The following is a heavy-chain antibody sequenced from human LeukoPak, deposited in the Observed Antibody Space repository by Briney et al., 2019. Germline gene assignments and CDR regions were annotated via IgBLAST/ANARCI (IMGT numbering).Heavy chain of an antibody. CDR3: AKECDYSPGHKFDL. V-gene: IGHV3-23*03. J-gene: IGHJ5*02. CDR1: GFTFNNYL. CDR2: IFTGGAGA. D-gene: IGHD3-10*01. Sequence: GGSLRLSCTASGFTFNNYLMSWVRQAPGKGPEWVSVIFTGGAGALYADSVRGQFTISGDTSKTTLYLQMNGLRAEDTAVYYCAKECDYSPGHKFDLWGRGTLVTVSS.